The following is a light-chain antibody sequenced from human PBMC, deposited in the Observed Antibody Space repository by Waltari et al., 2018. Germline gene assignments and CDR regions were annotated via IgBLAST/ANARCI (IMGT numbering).Light chain of an antibody. Sequence: DIVMTQSPESLAVSLGERDNTPCKSIKSVLHSSNNKNYFAWYQQKPGQPPKLLIYWASTRKSGVPDRFSGSGSGTDFTLTISSLQAEDVAVYYCQQFQSHLRTFGQGTKVEIK. CDR2: WAS. CDR1: KSVLHSSNNKNY. CDR3: QQFQSHLRT. V-gene: IGKV4-1*01. J-gene: IGKJ1*01.